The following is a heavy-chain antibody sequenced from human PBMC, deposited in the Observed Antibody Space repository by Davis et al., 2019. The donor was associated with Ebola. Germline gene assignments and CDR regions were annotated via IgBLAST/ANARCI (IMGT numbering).Heavy chain of an antibody. D-gene: IGHD2-15*01. V-gene: IGHV3-23*01. CDR1: RVTFNDYA. J-gene: IGHJ6*03. CDR2: ITNSGHNT. CDR3: ARRYTCSGNYMDV. Sequence: GESLKISCAASRVTFNDYAMSWVRQAPGKGLEWVSSITNSGHNTYYADSVKGRFTISRDNSKNTLYLQMNTLRAEDTAVYHCARRYTCSGNYMDVWGKGTTVTVSS.